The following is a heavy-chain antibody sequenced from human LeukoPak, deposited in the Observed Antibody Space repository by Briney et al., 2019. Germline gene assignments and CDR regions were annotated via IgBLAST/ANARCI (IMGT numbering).Heavy chain of an antibody. V-gene: IGHV1-24*01. CDR2: FDPEDGET. CDR1: GYTLTELS. D-gene: IGHD6-13*01. J-gene: IGHJ3*02. CDR3: AAWVYSSSWESLDAFDI. Sequence: RASAKVSCKVSGYTLTELSMHWVRQAPGKGLEWMGGFDPEDGETIYAQKFQGRVTMTEDTSTDTAYMELSSLRSEDTAVYYCAAWVYSSSWESLDAFDIWGQGTMVTVSS.